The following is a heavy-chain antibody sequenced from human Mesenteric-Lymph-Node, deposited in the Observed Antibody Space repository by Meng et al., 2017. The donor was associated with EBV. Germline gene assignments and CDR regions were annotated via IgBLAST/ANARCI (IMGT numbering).Heavy chain of an antibody. V-gene: IGHV1-69*01. J-gene: IGHJ4*02. CDR2: IIPSFGTT. Sequence: QGQLVQSGAEGKKPGSSVKVSCTSSGGTFSNYGISWVRQAPGQGLEWMGVIIPSFGTTHFAQKFQGRVTITADESTSTAYMELSSLRSEDTALYYCARDRVASSDILTGHLLLEYWGQGTLVTVSS. CDR3: ARDRVASSDILTGHLLLEY. D-gene: IGHD3-9*01. CDR1: GGTFSNYG.